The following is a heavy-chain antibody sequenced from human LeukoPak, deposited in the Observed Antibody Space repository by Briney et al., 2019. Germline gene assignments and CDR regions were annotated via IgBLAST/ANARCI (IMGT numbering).Heavy chain of an antibody. J-gene: IGHJ6*02. CDR3: ARALMVRGVRGYGMDV. CDR2: IYYSGST. V-gene: IGHV4-59*01. CDR1: GGSISSYY. D-gene: IGHD3-10*01. Sequence: SETLSLTCTVSGGSISSYYWSWLRQPPGRGLEWIGYIYYSGSTNYNPSLKSRVSISVDTSQNQFSLKLSSVTAADTAVYYCARALMVRGVRGYGMDVWGQGTTVTVSS.